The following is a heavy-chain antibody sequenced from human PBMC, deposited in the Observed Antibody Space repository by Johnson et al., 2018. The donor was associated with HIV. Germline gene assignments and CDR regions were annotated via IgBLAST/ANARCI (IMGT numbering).Heavy chain of an antibody. Sequence: VQLVESGGGVVRPGGSLRLSCAASGFTFDDYGMSWVRQAPGKGLEWVSGINWNGGSIGYADSVKGRFTISRDNAKNSLYLQMNSLRAEDTAVYYCASPSLLGGIDAFDIWGQGAMVTVSS. CDR2: INWNGGSI. CDR3: ASPSLLGGIDAFDI. V-gene: IGHV3-20*04. D-gene: IGHD3-10*01. J-gene: IGHJ3*02. CDR1: GFTFDDYG.